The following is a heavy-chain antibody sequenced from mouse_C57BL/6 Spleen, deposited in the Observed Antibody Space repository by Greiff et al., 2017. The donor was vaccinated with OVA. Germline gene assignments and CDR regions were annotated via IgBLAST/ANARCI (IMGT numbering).Heavy chain of an antibody. CDR3: ARGGNSAWFAY. CDR2: IDPSDSYT. D-gene: IGHD2-1*01. J-gene: IGHJ3*01. CDR1: GYTFTSYW. V-gene: IGHV1-69*01. Sequence: VQLQQPGAELVMPGASVKLSCKASGYTFTSYWMHWVKQRPGQGLEWIGEIDPSDSYTNYNQKFKGKSTLTVDKSSSTAYMQRSSLTSEDSAVYYCARGGNSAWFAYWGQGTLVTVSA.